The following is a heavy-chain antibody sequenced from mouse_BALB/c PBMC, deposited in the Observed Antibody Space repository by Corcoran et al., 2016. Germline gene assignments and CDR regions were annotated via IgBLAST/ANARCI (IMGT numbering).Heavy chain of an antibody. Sequence: VQLQQSGAELVKPGASVKLSCTASGFNIKDTYMHGVKQRPEQGLEWLGRIDPANGNTKYDPKFQGKATITADTSSNTAYLQLSSLPSEDTAVYYCARPSYYEYEFAYWGQGTLVTVSA. CDR2: IDPANGNT. V-gene: IGHV14-3*02. CDR3: ARPSYYEYEFAY. CDR1: GFNIKDTY. D-gene: IGHD2-4*01. J-gene: IGHJ3*01.